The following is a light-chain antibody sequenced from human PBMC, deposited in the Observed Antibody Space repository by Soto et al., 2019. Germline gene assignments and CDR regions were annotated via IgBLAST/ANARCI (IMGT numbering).Light chain of an antibody. CDR2: GAS. CDR3: QQYGDLPWT. Sequence: ALTQSPGNLASAPFEIDNRSGRASHAVSSNYLAWYQQKPGQAPRLLISGASGRATGVPDRFSGSGSGTEFTLTIDRLESEDFAVYFCQQYGDLPWTFGQGTKVDIK. V-gene: IGKV3-20*01. J-gene: IGKJ1*01. CDR1: HAVSSNY.